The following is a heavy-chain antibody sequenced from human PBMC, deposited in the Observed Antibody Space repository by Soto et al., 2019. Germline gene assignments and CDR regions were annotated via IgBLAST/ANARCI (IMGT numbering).Heavy chain of an antibody. CDR3: ARSIVGATTAFDI. CDR1: GGSISSYA. D-gene: IGHD1-26*01. J-gene: IGHJ3*02. Sequence: SSVKVSCKTSGGSISSYAISWGRQAPGQGLEWMGGIIPIFGTANYAQKFQGRVTITADESTSTAYMELSSLRSEDTAVYYCARSIVGATTAFDIWGQGTMVTVSS. CDR2: IIPIFGTA. V-gene: IGHV1-69*13.